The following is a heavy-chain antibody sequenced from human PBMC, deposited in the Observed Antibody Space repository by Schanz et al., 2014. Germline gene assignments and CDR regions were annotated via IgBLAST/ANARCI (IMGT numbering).Heavy chain of an antibody. CDR2: ITAYNGDT. J-gene: IGHJ4*02. D-gene: IGHD6-13*01. Sequence: QVHLVQSGAEVKKPGSSVKVSCKASGGTFSSDTFSWVRQAPGQGLEWMGWITAYNGDTNYALKLQGRVTMTTDTSTGTAYMELRSLRSDDTALYYCARDGVDAAAGGNYWGQGTLVTVSS. V-gene: IGHV1-18*01. CDR1: GGTFSSDT. CDR3: ARDGVDAAAGGNY.